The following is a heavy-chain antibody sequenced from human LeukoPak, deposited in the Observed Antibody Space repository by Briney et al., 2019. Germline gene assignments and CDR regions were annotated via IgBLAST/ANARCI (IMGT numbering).Heavy chain of an antibody. J-gene: IGHJ5*02. V-gene: IGHV3-15*01. Sequence: GGSLRLSCAASGFTFSSYAMSWVRQAPGKGLEWVGRIKSKTDGGTTDYAAPVKGRFTISRDDSKNTLYLQMNSLKTEDTAVYYCTNSGLYDFWSGYQPGGFDPWGQGTLVTVSS. CDR1: GFTFSSYA. CDR2: IKSKTDGGTT. D-gene: IGHD3-3*01. CDR3: TNSGLYDFWSGYQPGGFDP.